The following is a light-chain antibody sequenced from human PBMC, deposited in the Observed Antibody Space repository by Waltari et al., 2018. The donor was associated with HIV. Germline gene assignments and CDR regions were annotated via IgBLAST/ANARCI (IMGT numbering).Light chain of an antibody. CDR1: QSVSSTY. CDR2: GAS. V-gene: IGKV3-20*01. CDR3: QQYGRSPYT. Sequence: EIVLTQSPGTLSLSPGERGTLSCRASQSVSSTYLSWYQQKPGQAPRLLIYGASSRATGIPDRFSGSGSGTDFTLTISRLEPEDFVVYYCQQYGRSPYTFGQGTKLEIK. J-gene: IGKJ2*01.